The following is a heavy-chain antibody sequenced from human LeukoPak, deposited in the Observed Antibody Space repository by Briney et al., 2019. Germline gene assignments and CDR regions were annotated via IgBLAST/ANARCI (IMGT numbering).Heavy chain of an antibody. CDR3: ARDLSPTGAFDI. CDR2: ISTYNGDS. V-gene: IGHV1-18*04. CDR1: GYTFTGYY. D-gene: IGHD3-9*01. J-gene: IGHJ3*02. Sequence: ASVKVSCKASGYTFTGYYMHWVRPAPGQGLEWMGWISTYNGDSNYAQKLQGRVTMTTDTSTSTAYMELRSLRSDDTAVYYCARDLSPTGAFDIWGQGTMVTVSS.